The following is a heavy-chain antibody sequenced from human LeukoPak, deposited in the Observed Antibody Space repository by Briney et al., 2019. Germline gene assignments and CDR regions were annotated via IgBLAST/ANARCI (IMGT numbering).Heavy chain of an antibody. D-gene: IGHD3-10*01. J-gene: IGHJ4*02. V-gene: IGHV3-53*01. CDR2: IYSGGST. Sequence: SGGSLRLSCAASGFTVSSNYMSWVCQAPGKGLEWVSVIYSGGSTYYADSVKGRFTISRDNSKNTLYLQMNSLRAEDTAVYYCARDQRGRGAYYFDYWGQGTLVTVSS. CDR3: ARDQRGRGAYYFDY. CDR1: GFTVSSNY.